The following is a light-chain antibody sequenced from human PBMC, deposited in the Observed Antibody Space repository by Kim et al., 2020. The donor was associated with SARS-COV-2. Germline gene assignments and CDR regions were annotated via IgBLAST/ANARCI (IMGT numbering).Light chain of an antibody. Sequence: QSALTQPASVSGSPGQSITISCTGTSSDVGGYDYVSWYQQQPGKAPTLIIFYVNKRPSGVSNRFSGTKSGNTASLTISGLQAADEADYYCSSKTSISSLVIFGGGTQLTVL. CDR2: YVN. CDR3: SSKTSISSLVI. CDR1: SSDVGGYDY. J-gene: IGLJ2*01. V-gene: IGLV2-14*03.